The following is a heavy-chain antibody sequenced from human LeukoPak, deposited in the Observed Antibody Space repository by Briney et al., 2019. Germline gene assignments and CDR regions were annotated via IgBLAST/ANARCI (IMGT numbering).Heavy chain of an antibody. V-gene: IGHV1-69*05. Sequence: ASVKVSCKASGGTFSSYAISWVRQAPGQGLEWMGGIIPIFGTANYAQKFQGRVTITTDESTSTAYMELSSLRSEDTAVYYCARDHYNSASAFDIWGQGTMVTVSS. CDR3: ARDHYNSASAFDI. D-gene: IGHD5-24*01. CDR2: IIPIFGTA. J-gene: IGHJ3*02. CDR1: GGTFSSYA.